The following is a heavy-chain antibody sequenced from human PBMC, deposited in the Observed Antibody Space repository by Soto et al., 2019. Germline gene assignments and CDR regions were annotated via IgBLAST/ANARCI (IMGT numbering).Heavy chain of an antibody. CDR2: IWYDGTKR. V-gene: IGHV3-33*01. D-gene: IGHD6-19*01. CDR1: GFSLRTSG. CDR3: ARDVVPAVAGSVNVFDT. J-gene: IGHJ5*02. Sequence: QVQLVESGGGVVQSGRSLTLSCAASGFSLRTSGMHWLRRAPGKGLEWVGFIWYDGTKRFYANSVKGRSTISKDNSNNILYLQMSGLRAEDTAVYYCARDVVPAVAGSVNVFDTWCQGTLVTVSS.